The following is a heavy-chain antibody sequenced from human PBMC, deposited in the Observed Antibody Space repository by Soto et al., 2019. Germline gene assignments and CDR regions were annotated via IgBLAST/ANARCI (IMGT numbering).Heavy chain of an antibody. CDR3: ARDRDVEMATPDYFDY. CDR2: IIPIFGTA. CDR1: GGTFSSYA. Sequence: QVQLVQSGAEVKKPGSSVKVSCKASGGTFSSYAISWVRQAPGQGLEWMGGIIPIFGTANYAQKFQGRVTITADESTGTAYMELSSLRSEDTAVYYCARDRDVEMATPDYFDYWGQGTLVTVSS. D-gene: IGHD2-15*01. V-gene: IGHV1-69*12. J-gene: IGHJ4*02.